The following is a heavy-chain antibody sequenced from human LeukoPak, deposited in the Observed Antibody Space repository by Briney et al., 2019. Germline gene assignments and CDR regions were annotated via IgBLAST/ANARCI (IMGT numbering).Heavy chain of an antibody. CDR2: IYYSGST. CDR1: GGSISSSSYC. Sequence: SETLSLTCTVSGGSISSSSYCWGWIRQPPGKGLEWIGSIYYSGSTYYNPSLKSRVTISVDTSKNQFSLKLSSVTAADTAVYYCARGTIFLDVWGKGTTVTVSS. V-gene: IGHV4-39*07. CDR3: ARGTIFLDV. J-gene: IGHJ6*04. D-gene: IGHD3-3*01.